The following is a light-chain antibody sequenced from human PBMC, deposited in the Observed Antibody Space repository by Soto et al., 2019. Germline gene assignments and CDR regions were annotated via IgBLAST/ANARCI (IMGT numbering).Light chain of an antibody. CDR2: KAS. CDR1: QTMGSY. V-gene: IGKV1-5*03. Sequence: DFQMTQSPSTLSASVGDRVTITCRASQTMGSYLAWYQQKPGKAPQAVLFKASTLETGVPSTYSARQPGTEFTLAITSLQPDYAANYYCVHYSSSPYTFGQRTQLVIK. J-gene: IGKJ2*01. CDR3: VHYSSSPYT.